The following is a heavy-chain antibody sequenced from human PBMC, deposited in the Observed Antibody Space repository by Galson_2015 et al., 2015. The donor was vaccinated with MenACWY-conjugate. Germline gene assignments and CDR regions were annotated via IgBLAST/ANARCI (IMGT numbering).Heavy chain of an antibody. V-gene: IGHV1-18*01. Sequence: SVKVSCKASGYTFTSYGISWVRQAPGQGLEWMGWISAYTGNTNYAQKLQGRDTITTDTSTSTAYMELRSLGADDPAVDDCARGRTTPADAFDIWGPWTMVTVSS. CDR2: ISAYTGNT. J-gene: IGHJ3*02. CDR3: ARGRTTPADAFDI. CDR1: GYTFTSYG. D-gene: IGHD4-17*01.